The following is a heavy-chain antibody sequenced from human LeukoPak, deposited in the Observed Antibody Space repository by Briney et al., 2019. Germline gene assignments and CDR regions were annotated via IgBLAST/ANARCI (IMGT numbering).Heavy chain of an antibody. CDR3: ARDLELGY. CDR1: AASISNSY. D-gene: IGHD2/OR15-2a*01. V-gene: IGHV4-59*01. Sequence: SDTLSLTCTLSAASISNSYWSWIRQPPRNELEWIPYIYESGSTSYNPSLKSRVTISVDSSKNQFSLKLGSVTAADAAVYYCARDLELGYWGQGTLVTVSS. CDR2: IYESGST. J-gene: IGHJ4*02.